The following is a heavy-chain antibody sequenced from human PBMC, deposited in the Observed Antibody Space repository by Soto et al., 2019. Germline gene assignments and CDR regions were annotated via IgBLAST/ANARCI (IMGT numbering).Heavy chain of an antibody. CDR1: GGTFSSYT. V-gene: IGHV1-69*02. Sequence: SVKASCKASGGTFSSYTISCVRQAPKQGLEWMGRIIPILGIANYAQKFQGRVTITADKSTSTAYMELSSLRSEDTAVYYCASQPNTYYGDDAFDIWGQGTMVTVS. CDR2: IIPILGIA. D-gene: IGHD4-17*01. J-gene: IGHJ3*02. CDR3: ASQPNTYYGDDAFDI.